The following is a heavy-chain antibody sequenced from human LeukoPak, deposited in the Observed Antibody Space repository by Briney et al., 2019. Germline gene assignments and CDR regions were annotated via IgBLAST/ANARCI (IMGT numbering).Heavy chain of an antibody. CDR3: ARHTTDFWSDPLPHPNFDY. J-gene: IGHJ4*02. CDR1: GGSISSYY. CDR2: IYYSGST. V-gene: IGHV4-59*08. Sequence: SETLSLTCTVSGGSISSYYWSWIRQPPGKGLEWIGYIYYSGSTNYNPSLKSRVTISVDTSKNQFSLKLSSVTAADTAVYYCARHTTDFWSDPLPHPNFDYWGQGTLVTVSS. D-gene: IGHD3-3*01.